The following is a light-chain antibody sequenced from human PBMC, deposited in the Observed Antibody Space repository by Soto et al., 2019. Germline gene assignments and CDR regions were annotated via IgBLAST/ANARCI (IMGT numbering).Light chain of an antibody. V-gene: IGKV1-5*03. Sequence: DIQMTQSPSALSASVGDRVTITSRASQSISSWLAWYQQKPGKAPKLLIYTASSLDSGVPSRFSGSGSGTEFTLTISSLQPDDFATYYCQEYNSHSRYTFGQGTKLEIK. CDR2: TAS. CDR1: QSISSW. J-gene: IGKJ2*01. CDR3: QEYNSHSRYT.